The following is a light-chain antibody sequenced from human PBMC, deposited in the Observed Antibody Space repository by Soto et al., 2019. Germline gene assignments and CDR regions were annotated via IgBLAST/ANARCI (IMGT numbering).Light chain of an antibody. CDR1: QSVSSSY. V-gene: IGKV3-20*01. J-gene: IGKJ5*01. Sequence: EIVLTQSPATLSLSPGERATLSCRASQSVSSSYLAWYQQKPGQAPRLLIYGASSRATGIPDRFSGSGSGTDFTLTISRLEPEDFAVYYCQQYGSSPPITFGQGRRLEIK. CDR3: QQYGSSPPIT. CDR2: GAS.